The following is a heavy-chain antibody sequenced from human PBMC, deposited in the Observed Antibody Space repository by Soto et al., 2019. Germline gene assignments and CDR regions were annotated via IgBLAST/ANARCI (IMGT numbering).Heavy chain of an antibody. CDR3: AGAGGLGAVAVDC. CDR1: GGSISSGGYS. V-gene: IGHV4-30-2*01. D-gene: IGHD6-19*01. J-gene: IGHJ4*02. CDR2: IYHSGST. Sequence: QLQLQESGSGLVKRSQTLSLTCAVSGGSISSGGYSWSWIRQPPGKGLEWIGYIYHSGSTYYNPSLKSRVTLSVDRSKNQFSLKLNSVTAADTAVYYGAGAGGLGAVAVDCWGQGTLVTVSS.